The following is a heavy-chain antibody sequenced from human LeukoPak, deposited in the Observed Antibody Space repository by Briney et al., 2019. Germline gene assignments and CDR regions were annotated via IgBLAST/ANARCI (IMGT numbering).Heavy chain of an antibody. CDR3: ARDSGWQSYYYYYMDV. V-gene: IGHV3-23*01. J-gene: IGHJ6*03. Sequence: GGSLRLSCAAPGFTFSSYGMSWVRQAPGKGLECVSAISGSGGSTYYADSVKGRFTISRDNSKNSLYLQMNSLRAEDTAVYYCARDSGWQSYYYYYMDVWGKGTTVTISS. CDR1: GFTFSSYG. D-gene: IGHD6-19*01. CDR2: ISGSGGST.